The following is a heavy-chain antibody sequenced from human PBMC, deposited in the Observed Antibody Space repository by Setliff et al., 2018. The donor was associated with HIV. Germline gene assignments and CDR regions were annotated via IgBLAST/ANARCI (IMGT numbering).Heavy chain of an antibody. V-gene: IGHV4-34*01. Sequence: PSETLSLTCAFYGGSFSSYYWTWIRQPPGKGLQWIVEINDSGSTNYNPSLKSRVTISVDTSKNQFSLKLSSVTTADTAVYYCARGQWLYYGMDVWGQGITVTVSS. CDR2: INDSGST. J-gene: IGHJ6*02. CDR3: ARGQWLYYGMDV. CDR1: GGSFSSYY. D-gene: IGHD6-19*01.